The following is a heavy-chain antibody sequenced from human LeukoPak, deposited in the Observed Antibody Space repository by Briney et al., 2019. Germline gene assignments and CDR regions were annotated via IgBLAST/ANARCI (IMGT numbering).Heavy chain of an antibody. J-gene: IGHJ6*02. CDR3: ARVRNGDYDYYYYGMDV. CDR1: GFTFSDYA. V-gene: IGHV3-23*01. Sequence: GGSLRLSCVASGFTFSDYAMNWVRQAPGKGVEWVSEISGSGVSTYYADSEKGRFTISRDNAKNSLYLEMSSLRAEDTAVYYCARVRNGDYDYYYYGMDVWGQGTTVTVSS. D-gene: IGHD4-17*01. CDR2: ISGSGVST.